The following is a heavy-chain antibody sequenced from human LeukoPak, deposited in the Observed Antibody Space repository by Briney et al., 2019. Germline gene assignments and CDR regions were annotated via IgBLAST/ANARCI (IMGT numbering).Heavy chain of an antibody. Sequence: GESLKISCKGSGYSFSSYWIGWVRQKPGKGLEWMGIIHPGDSDTRYSPSFQGQVTISADKSISTAYLQWSSLKASDTAMYYCARRTYGEGDYYFDYWGQGTLVTVPS. V-gene: IGHV5-51*01. CDR1: GYSFSSYW. J-gene: IGHJ4*02. D-gene: IGHD4-17*01. CDR3: ARRTYGEGDYYFDY. CDR2: IHPGDSDT.